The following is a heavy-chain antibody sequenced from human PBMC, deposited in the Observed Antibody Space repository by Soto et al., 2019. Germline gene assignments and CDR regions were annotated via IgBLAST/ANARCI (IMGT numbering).Heavy chain of an antibody. V-gene: IGHV3-23*01. CDR3: VRTTYFSDSSGYTRCFDY. CDR2: ISGSGGST. J-gene: IGHJ4*02. D-gene: IGHD3-22*01. Sequence: LRLSCAASGFTFSSYAMSWVRQAPGKGLEWVSAISGSGGSTYYADSVKGRFTISRDNSKNTLYLQMNSLRAEDTAVYYCVRTTYFSDSSGYTRCFDYWGQGTLVTVSS. CDR1: GFTFSSYA.